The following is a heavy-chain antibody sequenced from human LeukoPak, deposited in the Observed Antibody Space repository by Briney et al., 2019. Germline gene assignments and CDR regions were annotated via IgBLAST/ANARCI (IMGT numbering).Heavy chain of an antibody. J-gene: IGHJ4*02. V-gene: IGHV3-15*01. D-gene: IGHD4-23*01. Sequence: PGGSLRLSCAASGFTFSNAWMSWVRQAPGKGLEWVGRIKSKTDGGTTDYAAPVKGRFTISRDNAKNSLYLQMNSLRAEDTAVYYCARDGGNLRGWGQGTLVTVSS. CDR3: ARDGGNLRG. CDR2: IKSKTDGGTT. CDR1: GFTFSNAW.